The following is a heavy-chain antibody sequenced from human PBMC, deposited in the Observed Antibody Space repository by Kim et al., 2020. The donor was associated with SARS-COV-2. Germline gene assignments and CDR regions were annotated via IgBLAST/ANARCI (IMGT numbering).Heavy chain of an antibody. Sequence: ASVKVSCKASGYSITHYGISWVRQAPGQGLEWIGWISPYNGNTSYVQNFQGRLTITADTSTSTVYMELGSLTSDDTACYYCVRDSPRLFYSFATHFDFWGQGTLLTVSS. V-gene: IGHV1-18*04. J-gene: IGHJ4*02. D-gene: IGHD3-9*01. CDR2: ISPYNGNT. CDR1: GYSITHYG. CDR3: VRDSPRLFYSFATHFDF.